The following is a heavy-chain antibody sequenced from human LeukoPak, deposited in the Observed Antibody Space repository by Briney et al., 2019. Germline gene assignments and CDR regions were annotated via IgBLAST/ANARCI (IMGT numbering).Heavy chain of an antibody. D-gene: IGHD6-6*01. V-gene: IGHV3-30*02. CDR2: IRYDGSNK. J-gene: IGHJ4*02. CDR3: AKAAREYTAY. CDR1: GFTFSSYG. Sequence: GGSLRLSCAASGFTFSSYGMHWVRQDPAKGLEWVAFIRYDGSNKYYTDSVKRRFTISRDNSMNTLYLQMNTLRAQHTPVYYCAKAAREYTAYWGRGPLATAPS.